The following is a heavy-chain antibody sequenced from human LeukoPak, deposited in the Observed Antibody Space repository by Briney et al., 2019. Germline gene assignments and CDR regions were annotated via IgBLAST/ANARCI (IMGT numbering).Heavy chain of an antibody. D-gene: IGHD3-10*01. CDR1: GGSISSYY. J-gene: IGHJ5*02. CDR3: ARQNAEVLLWFGELLGTFSWFDP. CDR2: IYYSGST. V-gene: IGHV4-59*08. Sequence: SETLSLTCTVSGGSISSYYWSWIRQPPGKGLEWIGYIYYSGSTNYNPSLKSRVTISVDTSKNQFSLKLSSVTAADTAVYYCARQNAEVLLWFGELLGTFSWFDPWGQGTLVTVSS.